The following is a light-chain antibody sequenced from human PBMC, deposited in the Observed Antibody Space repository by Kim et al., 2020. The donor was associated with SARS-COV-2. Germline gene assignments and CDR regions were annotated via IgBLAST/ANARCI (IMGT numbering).Light chain of an antibody. J-gene: IGLJ3*02. CDR2: RNN. CDR1: SSNTGSNY. CDR3: AAWDDSLSGWV. Sequence: QSVLTQPPSASGTPGQRVTISCSGSSSNTGSNYVYWYQQLPGTAPKLLIYRNNQRPSGVPDRFSGSKSGTSASLAISGLRSEDEAEYYCAAWDDSLSGWVFGGGTQLTVL. V-gene: IGLV1-47*01.